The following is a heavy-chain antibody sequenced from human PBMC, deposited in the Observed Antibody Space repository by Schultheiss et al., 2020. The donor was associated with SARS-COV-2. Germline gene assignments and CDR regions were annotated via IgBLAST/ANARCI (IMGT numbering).Heavy chain of an antibody. V-gene: IGHV4-34*01. CDR3: ATGTYSPPPGN. CDR2: INHRGNS. J-gene: IGHJ4*02. CDR1: GVSFSGLY. D-gene: IGHD1-1*01. Sequence: SETLSLTCSVYGVSFSGLYWSWIRQSPGRGLEWIGEINHRGNSTYNPSLSSRVTISLDTSKNQFSLKLNSVTAADTAVYFCATGTYSPPPGNWGQGTRVTVSS.